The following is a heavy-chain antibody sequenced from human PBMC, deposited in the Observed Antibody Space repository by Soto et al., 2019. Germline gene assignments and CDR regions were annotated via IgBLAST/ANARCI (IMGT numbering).Heavy chain of an antibody. CDR2: IFYSGST. CDR3: ARRYSSSFDY. J-gene: IGHJ4*02. D-gene: IGHD6-13*01. Sequence: SETLSLTCTVSGGSLNSYYWSWIRQPPGKGLEWIGYIFYSGSTNYNPSLKSRVTISVDTSKNQFSLKLSSVTAADTAVYYCARRYSSSFDYWGQGTLVTVSS. V-gene: IGHV4-59*08. CDR1: GGSLNSYY.